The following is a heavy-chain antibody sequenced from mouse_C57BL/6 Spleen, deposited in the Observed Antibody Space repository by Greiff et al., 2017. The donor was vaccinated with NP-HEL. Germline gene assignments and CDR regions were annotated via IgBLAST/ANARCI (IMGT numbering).Heavy chain of an antibody. V-gene: IGHV1-55*01. CDR1: GYTFTSYW. CDR3: AREGYGNYVDMDY. Sequence: VQLQQPGAELVKPGASVKMSCKASGYTFTSYWITWVKQRPGQGLEWIGNIYPGSGSTNYNEKFKSKATLTVDTSSSTAYMQLSSLTSEDSAVYYCAREGYGNYVDMDYWGQGTSVTVSS. CDR2: IYPGSGST. J-gene: IGHJ4*01. D-gene: IGHD2-10*02.